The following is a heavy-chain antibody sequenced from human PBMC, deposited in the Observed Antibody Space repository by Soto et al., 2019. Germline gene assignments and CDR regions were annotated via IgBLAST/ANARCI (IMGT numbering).Heavy chain of an antibody. CDR1: GFSLSNARMG. V-gene: IGHV2-26*01. CDR2: IFSKEEK. D-gene: IGHD6-19*01. CDR3: ARIGGIAVVRPDYYYGMDV. Sequence: QVTVKESGPVLVKPTETLTLTCTVAGFSLSNARMGVSGIRQPPVKPMEWRAHIFSKEEKSYSTSLKSRLTISKDTTKSQVVLTMTNIDPVDTATYYCARIGGIAVVRPDYYYGMDVWGQGTPVTVSS. J-gene: IGHJ6*02.